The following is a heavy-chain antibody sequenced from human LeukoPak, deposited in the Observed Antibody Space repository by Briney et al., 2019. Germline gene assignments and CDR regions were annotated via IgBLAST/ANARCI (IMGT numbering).Heavy chain of an antibody. CDR3: ARYVGFGVVNVDAFDI. CDR1: GYTFTGYY. CDR2: INPNSGGT. D-gene: IGHD3-3*01. J-gene: IGHJ3*02. Sequence: ASVKVSCKASGYTFTGYYMHWVRQAPGQGLEWMGWINPNSGGTNYAQKFQGRVTMTRDTSISTAYMELSRLRSDDTAVYCCARYVGFGVVNVDAFDIWGQGTMVTVSS. V-gene: IGHV1-2*02.